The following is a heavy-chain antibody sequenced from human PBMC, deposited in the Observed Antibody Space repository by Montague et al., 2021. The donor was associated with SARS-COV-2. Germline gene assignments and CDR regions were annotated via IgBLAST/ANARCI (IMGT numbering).Heavy chain of an antibody. J-gene: IGHJ4*02. CDR3: ARERVGPTRVLNYFDH. D-gene: IGHD3-10*01. V-gene: IGHV4-4*03. Sequence: PETLSLTCTVSGGSISSSNWWGWVRQSQGKGLEWIGEIYQSGSTNYNPSLRSRVTISVDKSKNQFSLKLSSVTAADTAVYYCARERVGPTRVLNYFDHWGQGTLVIVSS. CDR2: IYQSGST. CDR1: GGSISSSNW.